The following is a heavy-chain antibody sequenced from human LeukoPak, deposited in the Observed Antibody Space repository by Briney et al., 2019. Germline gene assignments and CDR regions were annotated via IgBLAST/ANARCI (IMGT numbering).Heavy chain of an antibody. J-gene: IGHJ4*02. V-gene: IGHV1-8*02. CDR3: ARLQTYYYDSSGYARDY. Sequence: ASVKVSCKASGYTFTSYGISWVRQATGQGLEWMGWMNPNSGNTGYAQKFQGRVTMTRNTSISTAYMELSSLRSEDTAVYYCARLQTYYYDSSGYARDYWGQGTLVTVSS. CDR1: GYTFTSYG. D-gene: IGHD3-22*01. CDR2: MNPNSGNT.